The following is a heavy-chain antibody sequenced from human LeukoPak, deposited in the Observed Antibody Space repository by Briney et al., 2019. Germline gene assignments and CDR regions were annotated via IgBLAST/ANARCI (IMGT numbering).Heavy chain of an antibody. CDR2: ISGSGGST. Sequence: GGSLRLSCAASGFTFSSYALSWVRQAPGKGLEWVSAISGSGGSTYYADSVMGRFTISRDNSKNTLYLQMNSLRAENTAVYYCAKVSRAITGTNYYGMDVWGQGTTVTVSS. J-gene: IGHJ6*02. CDR1: GFTFSSYA. CDR3: AKVSRAITGTNYYGMDV. V-gene: IGHV3-23*01. D-gene: IGHD1-20*01.